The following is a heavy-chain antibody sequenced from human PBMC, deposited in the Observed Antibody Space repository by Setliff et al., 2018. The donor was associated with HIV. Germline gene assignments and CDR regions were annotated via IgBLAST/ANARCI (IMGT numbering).Heavy chain of an antibody. Sequence: ASETLSLTCTVSGGSISSDSYYWGWIRQPPGKGLESIGTLFYNGATYYSPSLKGRVIISVDTSKNQFSLRLTSVTAADTAVYYCARHFRYPGMAVAGIDYWGQGTLVTVSS. CDR3: ARHFRYPGMAVAGIDY. CDR1: GGSISSDSYY. J-gene: IGHJ4*01. V-gene: IGHV4-39*01. CDR2: LFYNGAT. D-gene: IGHD6-19*01.